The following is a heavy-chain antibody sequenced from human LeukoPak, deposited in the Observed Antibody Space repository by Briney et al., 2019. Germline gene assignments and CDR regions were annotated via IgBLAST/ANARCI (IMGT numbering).Heavy chain of an antibody. CDR3: ARDAYYYDSSGSRLFDY. CDR1: GYSISSGYY. V-gene: IGHV4-38-2*02. J-gene: IGHJ4*02. Sequence: SETLSLTCTVSGYSISSGYYWGWIRQPPGKGLEWIGSIYHSGRTFYNPSLKSRVTTSVDTSKNQFSLKLTSVTAADTAVYYCARDAYYYDSSGSRLFDYWGQGTLVTVSS. D-gene: IGHD3-22*01. CDR2: IYHSGRT.